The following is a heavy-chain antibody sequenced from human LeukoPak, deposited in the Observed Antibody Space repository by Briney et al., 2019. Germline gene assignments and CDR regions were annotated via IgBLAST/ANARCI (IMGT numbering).Heavy chain of an antibody. CDR2: IFYSGGS. D-gene: IGHD2-2*01. CDR1: GGSISSYY. Sequence: PSGTLSLTCTVSGGSISSYYWTWIRQPPGKGLEWIGYIFYSGGSNYNPSLKSRVTISVDTSKNHFSLKLSPVTAADTAVYYCARLGSTFDIWGQGTMVTVSS. V-gene: IGHV4-59*08. J-gene: IGHJ3*02. CDR3: ARLGSTFDI.